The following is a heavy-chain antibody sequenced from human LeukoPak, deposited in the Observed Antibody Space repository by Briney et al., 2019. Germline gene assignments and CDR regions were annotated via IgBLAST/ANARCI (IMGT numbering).Heavy chain of an antibody. J-gene: IGHJ4*02. CDR2: LSGSGDST. Sequence: PGGSLRLSCAASGFTFSSYAMSWVRQVPGKGLEWVSALSGSGDSTYYADSVKGRFTISRDNSKNTLYLQMNSLRVEDTAVYYCASCSGGSCWGWNYFDYWGQGTLVTVSS. D-gene: IGHD2-15*01. CDR3: ASCSGGSCWGWNYFDY. V-gene: IGHV3-23*01. CDR1: GFTFSSYA.